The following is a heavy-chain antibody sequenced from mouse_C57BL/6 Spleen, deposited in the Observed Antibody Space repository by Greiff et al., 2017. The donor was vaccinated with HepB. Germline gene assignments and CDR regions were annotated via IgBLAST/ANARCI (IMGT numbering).Heavy chain of an antibody. D-gene: IGHD2-4*01. CDR2: ISYDGSN. CDR3: AREADYDGAWFAY. V-gene: IGHV3-6*01. Sequence: EVQLVESGPGLVKPSQSLSLTCSVTGYSITSGYYWNWIRQFPGNKLEWMGYISYDGSNNYNPSLKNRISITRDTSKNQFFLKLNSVTTEDTATYYCAREADYDGAWFAYWGQGTLVTVSA. J-gene: IGHJ3*01. CDR1: GYSITSGYY.